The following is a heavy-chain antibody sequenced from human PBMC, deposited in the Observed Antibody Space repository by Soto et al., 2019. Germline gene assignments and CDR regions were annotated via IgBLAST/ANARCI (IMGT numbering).Heavy chain of an antibody. CDR3: ATISYGGYCSGGSCYAYYYGMDV. CDR1: GFTFSSYA. J-gene: IGHJ6*02. V-gene: IGHV3-23*01. CDR2: ISGSGGST. Sequence: EVQLLESGGGLVQPGGSLRLSCAASGFTFSSYAMSWVGQAPGKGLEWVSAISGSGGSTYYADSVKGRFTISRDNSKNLPYLLMNNLRAEDTAVYYCATISYGGYCSGGSCYAYYYGMDVWGQGTTVTVSS. D-gene: IGHD2-15*01.